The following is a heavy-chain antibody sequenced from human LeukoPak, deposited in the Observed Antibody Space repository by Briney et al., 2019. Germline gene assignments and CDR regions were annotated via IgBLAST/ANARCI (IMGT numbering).Heavy chain of an antibody. CDR3: AQRAQLPKRHFDY. Sequence: PSETLCLTCAVYGGSFSVSCWSWVRQAPGKGLEWVSTITDSGGATYHADSVKGRFTISRDNSKNTLYLQMNSLRAEDTAVYYCAQRAQLPKRHFDYWGQGTLVTVSS. D-gene: IGHD2-2*01. V-gene: IGHV3-23*01. CDR2: ITDSGGAT. J-gene: IGHJ4*02. CDR1: GGSFSVSC.